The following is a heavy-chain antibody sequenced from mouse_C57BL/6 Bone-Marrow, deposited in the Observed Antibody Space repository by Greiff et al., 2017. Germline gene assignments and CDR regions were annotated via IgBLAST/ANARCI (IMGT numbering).Heavy chain of an antibody. J-gene: IGHJ2*01. Sequence: VQLQQPGAELVKPGASVKMSCKASGYTFTSYWITWVKQRPGQGLEWIGDIYPTSGRTNYNEKFKSKAILTVDTSSNTAYMQLSSLTSEDAAVFYCARSGPLGRSFDYWGQGTTQTVSS. V-gene: IGHV1-55*01. CDR1: GYTFTSYW. CDR3: ARSGPLGRSFDY. D-gene: IGHD4-1*01. CDR2: IYPTSGRT.